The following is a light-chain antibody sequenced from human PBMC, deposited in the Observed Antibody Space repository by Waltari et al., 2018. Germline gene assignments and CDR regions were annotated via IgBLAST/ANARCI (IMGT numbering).Light chain of an antibody. J-gene: IGKJ4*01. Sequence: DIVMTQSPDSLAVSLGERASINCTSSQTILYNSNNKNYLAWYQQKPGQPPKLLIYWASNRHSGVPDRFSGSGSGTDFTLTSSSLQAGDVAVYYCQQYFTTLTFGGGTKVEIK. V-gene: IGKV4-1*01. CDR3: QQYFTTLT. CDR2: WAS. CDR1: QTILYNSNNKNY.